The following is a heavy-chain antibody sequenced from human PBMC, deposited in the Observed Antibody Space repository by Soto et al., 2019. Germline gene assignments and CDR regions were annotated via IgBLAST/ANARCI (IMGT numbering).Heavy chain of an antibody. J-gene: IGHJ5*01. D-gene: IGHD3-10*01. CDR1: GFTFTNYD. V-gene: IGHV3-23*01. CDR3: TSSKSRTYYYGSGSRADWFDS. CDR2: VINSGDRT. Sequence: GGSLRLSCVASGFTFTNYDMTWVRQAPGKGLEWVSFVINSGDRTYYAHSVERRFTITRDNSKRTLYLHMNSLRVEDTAVYYCTSSKSRTYYYGSGSRADWFDSWGKGTLVTLAS.